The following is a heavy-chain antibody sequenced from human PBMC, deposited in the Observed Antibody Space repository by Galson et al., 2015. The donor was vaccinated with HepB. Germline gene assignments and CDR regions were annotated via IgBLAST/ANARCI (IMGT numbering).Heavy chain of an antibody. CDR1: GFTFSSYA. J-gene: IGHJ4*02. CDR3: ARDKRVAGLSYFDY. V-gene: IGHV3-30-3*01. CDR2: ISYDGSNK. D-gene: IGHD6-19*01. Sequence: SLRLSCAASGFTFSSYAMHWVRQAPGKGLEWVAVISYDGSNKYYADSVKGRFTISRDNSKNTLYLQMNSLRAEDTAVYYCARDKRVAGLSYFDYWGQGTLVTVSS.